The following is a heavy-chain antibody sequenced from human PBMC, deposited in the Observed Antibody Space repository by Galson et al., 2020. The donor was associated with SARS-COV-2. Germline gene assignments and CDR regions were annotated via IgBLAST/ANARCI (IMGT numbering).Heavy chain of an antibody. CDR1: GTSISSGSYS. V-gene: IGHV4-30-2*01. CDR3: AGLHYGDSAREAFET. J-gene: IGHJ4*02. Sequence: SETLSLTCAVSGTSISSGSYSWNWIRQPPGKGLEWIGYISHSGGTYYHPSLKSRVTISGDGSKNRFSFRLSSLTAADPAVYYCAGLHYGDSAREAFETGGQG. CDR2: ISHSGGT. D-gene: IGHD4-17*01.